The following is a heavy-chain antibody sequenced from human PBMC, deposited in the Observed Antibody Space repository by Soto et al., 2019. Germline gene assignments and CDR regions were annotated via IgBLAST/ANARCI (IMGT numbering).Heavy chain of an antibody. CDR2: IKEDGSQK. D-gene: IGHD3-22*01. Sequence: PGGSLRLSCAASGFTVSSNYMSWVRQAPGKGLEWVANIKEDGSQKWYVDSVKGRFTISRDNAKNSLYLQMNSLRVEDTAVYYCARGDYYDVSGPFSDAFDIWGQGTMVTVSS. V-gene: IGHV3-7*04. CDR1: GFTVSSNY. CDR3: ARGDYYDVSGPFSDAFDI. J-gene: IGHJ3*02.